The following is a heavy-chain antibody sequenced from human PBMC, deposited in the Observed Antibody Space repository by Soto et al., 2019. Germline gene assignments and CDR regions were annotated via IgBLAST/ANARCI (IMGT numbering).Heavy chain of an antibody. Sequence: WWSLRLSCSASVFTFSSYAMHWVRQAPGKGLEWVAVISYDGSNKYYADSVKGRFTISRDNSKNTLYLQMNSLRAEDTAVYYCARRRRGAFDIWGQGTMVTVSS. J-gene: IGHJ3*02. CDR3: ARRRRGAFDI. CDR2: ISYDGSNK. V-gene: IGHV3-30-3*01. CDR1: VFTFSSYA.